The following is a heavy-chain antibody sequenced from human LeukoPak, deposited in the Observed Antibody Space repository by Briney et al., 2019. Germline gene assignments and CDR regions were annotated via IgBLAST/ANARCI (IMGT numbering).Heavy chain of an antibody. J-gene: IGHJ4*02. D-gene: IGHD2-21*02. Sequence: GEPLKISCKGSGYSFTSYWIGWVRKMPGKRLDIMGIIYPGDSNTRYSPSFQGQVTITADKSISTAYPQWTSLKASDTAIYYCARQPLVRDCGGDCEFDYWGQGTRVSVSS. CDR1: GYSFTSYW. CDR3: ARQPLVRDCGGDCEFDY. V-gene: IGHV5-51*01. CDR2: IYPGDSNT.